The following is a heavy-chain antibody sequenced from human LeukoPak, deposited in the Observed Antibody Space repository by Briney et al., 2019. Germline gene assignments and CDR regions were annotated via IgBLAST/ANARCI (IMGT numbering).Heavy chain of an antibody. D-gene: IGHD6-13*01. Sequence: GGSLRLSCAASGFTFSSYWMSWVRQAPGKGLEWVGNIKQDGSEKHYVDSVKGRFTISRDNSKNTVYLQVNSLRDEDTAVYYCARDLEAANTYYFDYWGQGTMVTVSS. CDR2: IKQDGSEK. CDR3: ARDLEAANTYYFDY. J-gene: IGHJ4*02. V-gene: IGHV3-7*01. CDR1: GFTFSSYW.